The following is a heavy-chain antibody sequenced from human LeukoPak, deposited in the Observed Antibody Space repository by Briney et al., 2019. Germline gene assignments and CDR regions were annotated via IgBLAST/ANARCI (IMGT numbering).Heavy chain of an antibody. Sequence: ASVKVSCKASGYTFTSSYMHGVRQAPGQGLEWMGIINPSGGSTSYAQKFQGRVTMNRHMSTSTVYMELSSLRSEDTAVYYCARDLGSRIFDYWGQGTLVTVSS. V-gene: IGHV1-46*01. CDR2: INPSGGST. J-gene: IGHJ4*02. D-gene: IGHD6-13*01. CDR3: ARDLGSRIFDY. CDR1: GYTFTSSY.